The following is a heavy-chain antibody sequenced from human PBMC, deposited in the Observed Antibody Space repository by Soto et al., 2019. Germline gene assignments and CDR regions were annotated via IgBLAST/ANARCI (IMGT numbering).Heavy chain of an antibody. V-gene: IGHV1-18*04. CDR2: INADYGNT. D-gene: IGHD4-4*01. J-gene: IGHJ5*02. Sequence: QLQLVQSGTELKKPGASVKVSCKPSGYTFTNYGITWVRQAPGQGLEWMGWINADYGNTNYEQKFQGRVTMTTDTSTNTAYMELSSLRSDDTAVYYCARKSLSNFNWFDPWGQGTLVTVSS. CDR1: GYTFTNYG. CDR3: ARKSLSNFNWFDP.